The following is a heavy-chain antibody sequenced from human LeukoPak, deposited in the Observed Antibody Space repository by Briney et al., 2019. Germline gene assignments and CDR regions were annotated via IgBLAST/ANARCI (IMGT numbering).Heavy chain of an antibody. CDR2: ISDSGGYT. D-gene: IGHD6-19*01. CDR3: ARQDPYTSGWYP. J-gene: IGHJ5*02. V-gene: IGHV3-23*01. CDR1: GFTFNNYA. Sequence: GGSLRLSCAASGFTFNNYAMSWVRQAPGKGLEWVSAISDSGGYTYYADSVKGRFTTSRDNSKNTLYLQMNSLRAEDTAVYYCARQDPYTSGWYPWGQGTLVTVSS.